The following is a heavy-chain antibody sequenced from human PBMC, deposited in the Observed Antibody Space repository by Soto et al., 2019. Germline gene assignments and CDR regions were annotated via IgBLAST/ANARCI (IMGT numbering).Heavy chain of an antibody. Sequence: GGSLRLSCAASGFTFSSYWMHWVRQAPGKGLVWVSRINSDGSSTSYADSVKGRFTISRDNAKNTLYLQMNSLRAEDTAVYYCARGAGLQLVLYYYYYMDVWGKGTTVTVSS. CDR2: INSDGSST. J-gene: IGHJ6*03. CDR3: ARGAGLQLVLYYYYYMDV. V-gene: IGHV3-74*01. D-gene: IGHD6-13*01. CDR1: GFTFSSYW.